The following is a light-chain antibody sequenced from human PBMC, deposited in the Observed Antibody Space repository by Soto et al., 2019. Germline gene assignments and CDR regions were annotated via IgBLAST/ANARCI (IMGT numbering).Light chain of an antibody. V-gene: IGKV1-12*01. CDR2: AAS. CDR3: QQDDSFPHT. J-gene: IGKJ2*01. CDR1: QGISNW. Sequence: DIQMTQSPSSVSASVGDRVTITCRASQGISNWLAWYQQKPGEAPKLLIYAASTLQSGVPSRFSGSGSGTEFTLTISSLQTEDFATYFCQQDDSFPHTFGQGTNLEIK.